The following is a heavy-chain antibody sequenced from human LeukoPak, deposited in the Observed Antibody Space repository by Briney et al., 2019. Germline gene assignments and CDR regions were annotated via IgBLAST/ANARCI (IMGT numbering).Heavy chain of an antibody. V-gene: IGHV3-23*01. CDR3: AHIGDTAMEAFYFDY. CDR1: GFTFSGYA. D-gene: IGHD5-18*01. Sequence: GGSLRLSCAASGFTFSGYAMSWVRQAPGKGLEWVSAISGGGGSTYYADSVKGRFAISRDNSKKTLYLQMNSLRAEDTAVYYCAHIGDTAMEAFYFDYWGQGTLVTVSS. J-gene: IGHJ4*02. CDR2: ISGGGGST.